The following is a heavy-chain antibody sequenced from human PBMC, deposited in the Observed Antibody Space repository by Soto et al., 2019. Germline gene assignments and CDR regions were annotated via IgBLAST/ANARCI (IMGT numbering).Heavy chain of an antibody. CDR2: MYNTGRT. V-gene: IGHV4-59*01. D-gene: IGHD2-21*02. CDR3: ARDLWGYCGADCYPLDV. Sequence: SETLSLTCSVSGDSISSYYWSWIRQPPGKGLEWIGYMYNTGRTIYNPSIKNRVNISVDTSKNQNYQKLNTMTAADTALYYCARDLWGYCGADCYPLDVWGQGTTVTVS. CDR1: GDSISSYY. J-gene: IGHJ6*02.